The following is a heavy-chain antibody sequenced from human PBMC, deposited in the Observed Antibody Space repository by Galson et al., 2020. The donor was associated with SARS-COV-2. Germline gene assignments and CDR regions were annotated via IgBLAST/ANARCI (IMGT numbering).Heavy chain of an antibody. CDR2: IYWNDDQ. V-gene: IGHV2-5*01. J-gene: IGHJ5*02. Sequence: NKSGHTLLKPTQTLTLTCTFSGFPLSTRGVGVGWIRQPPRKALEWLPVIYWNDDQRYSPSLKNRLTITKDTSKNQVVLTMTNMDPVDTATYYWAHKEKKTNYGVVSHNWFDPWGQGTLVTVSS. CDR1: GFPLSTRGVG. D-gene: IGHD3-3*01. CDR3: AHKEKKTNYGVVSHNWFDP.